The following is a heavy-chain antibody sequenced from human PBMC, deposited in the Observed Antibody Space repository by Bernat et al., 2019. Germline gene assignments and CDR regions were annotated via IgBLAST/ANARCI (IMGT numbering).Heavy chain of an antibody. CDR2: IWYDGSDK. CDR1: GFTFSSYA. J-gene: IGHJ4*02. D-gene: IGHD1-26*01. Sequence: QVQLVESGGGVVQPGRSLRLSCAASGFTFSSYAIHWVRQAPGKGLEWVAVIWYDGSDKQFADSVKGRFTMSRDNSKNTLSLQMNSLRDADTAVYHCLEVSWGYWGQGTLVKVSS. V-gene: IGHV3-33*01. CDR3: LEVSWGY.